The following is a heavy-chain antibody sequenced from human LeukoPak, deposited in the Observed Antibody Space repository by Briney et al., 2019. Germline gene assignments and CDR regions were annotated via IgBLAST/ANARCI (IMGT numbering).Heavy chain of an antibody. D-gene: IGHD3-3*01. Sequence: SETLSLTCTVSGGSISSGSYYWSWIRQPAGKGLEWIGRIYISGSTNYNPSLKSRVTISVDTSKNQFSLKLSSVTAADTAVYYCARETRYDFWSGYYTPDYFDYWGQGTLVTVSS. J-gene: IGHJ4*02. V-gene: IGHV4-61*02. CDR2: IYISGST. CDR1: GGSISSGSYY. CDR3: ARETRYDFWSGYYTPDYFDY.